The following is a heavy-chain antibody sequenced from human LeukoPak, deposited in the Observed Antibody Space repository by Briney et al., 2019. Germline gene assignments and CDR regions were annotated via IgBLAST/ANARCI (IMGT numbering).Heavy chain of an antibody. V-gene: IGHV3-21*01. D-gene: IGHD3-10*01. Sequence: GGSLRLSCAASGFTFSTYGMDWVRQAPGRGLEWVSSISSSTTYIYYADSVKGRFTISRDNAKNSLYLQMNSLRAEDTAIYYCARSGSGSYYYYYAMDVWGQGTTVTVSS. CDR2: ISSSTTYI. J-gene: IGHJ6*02. CDR1: GFTFSTYG. CDR3: ARSGSGSYYYYYAMDV.